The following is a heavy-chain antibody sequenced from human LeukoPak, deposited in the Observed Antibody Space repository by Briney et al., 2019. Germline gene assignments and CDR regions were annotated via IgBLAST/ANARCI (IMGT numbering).Heavy chain of an antibody. Sequence: GGSLRLSCAASGFSFSSYAMHWVRQAPGKGLERVSVISYDGSNKYYADSVKGRFTISRDNSKNTLYLQMNSLRAEDTAVYYCARDGCSSTSCHYYYYMDVWGKGTTVTVSS. CDR2: ISYDGSNK. D-gene: IGHD2-2*01. CDR3: ARDGCSSTSCHYYYYMDV. V-gene: IGHV3-30-3*01. J-gene: IGHJ6*03. CDR1: GFSFSSYA.